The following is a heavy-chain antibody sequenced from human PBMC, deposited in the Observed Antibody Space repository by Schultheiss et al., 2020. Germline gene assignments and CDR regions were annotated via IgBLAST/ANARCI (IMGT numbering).Heavy chain of an antibody. V-gene: IGHV1-2*04. CDR1: GYTFTSYG. CDR3: AAGAVVRRNYYYGMDV. Sequence: ASVKVSCKASGYTFTSYGIMWVRQAPGQGLEWMGWINPNSGGTNYAQKFQGWVTMTRDTSISTAYMELSRLRSDDTAVYYCAAGAVVRRNYYYGMDVWGQGTTVNVSS. J-gene: IGHJ6*02. D-gene: IGHD6-19*01. CDR2: INPNSGGT.